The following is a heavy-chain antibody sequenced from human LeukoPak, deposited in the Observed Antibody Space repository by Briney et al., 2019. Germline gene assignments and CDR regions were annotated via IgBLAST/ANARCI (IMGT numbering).Heavy chain of an antibody. CDR2: IYPGDSDT. D-gene: IGHD3-22*01. CDR1: GYSFTSYW. V-gene: IGHV5-51*01. J-gene: IGHJ3*02. CDR3: ARLPGYYDSSGTRGSGAFDI. Sequence: GESLKISCKGSGYSFTSYWIGWVRQMPGKGLEWMGIIYPGDSDTRYSPSFQGQVTISADKSISTAYLQWSSLKASDTAMYYCARLPGYYDSSGTRGSGAFDIWGQGTMVTVSS.